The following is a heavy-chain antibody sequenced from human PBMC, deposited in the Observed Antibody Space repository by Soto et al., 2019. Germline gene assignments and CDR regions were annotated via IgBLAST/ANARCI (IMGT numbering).Heavy chain of an antibody. CDR1: GFTFGDYA. V-gene: IGHV3-49*04. Sequence: PGGSLRLSCTASGFTFGDYAMSWVRQAPGKGLEWVGFIRSKAYGGTTEYDASVKDRFTISRDDSKSIAYLQMNSLKTEDNGVYYCTRDIVNYDFWSGYPGQQYYYYGMDVWGQGTTVTVSS. CDR3: TRDIVNYDFWSGYPGQQYYYYGMDV. D-gene: IGHD3-3*01. CDR2: IRSKAYGGTT. J-gene: IGHJ6*02.